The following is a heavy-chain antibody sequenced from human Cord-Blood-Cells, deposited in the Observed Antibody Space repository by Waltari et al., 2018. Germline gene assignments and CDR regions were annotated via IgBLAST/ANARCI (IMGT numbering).Heavy chain of an antibody. D-gene: IGHD3-10*01. CDR3: ARFPFGLWYGMDV. Sequence: VQLVQSGAEVTKPGAPGKVPCKASGYLFPSHESHWSGKATGQGLEWMGWMNPNSGNTGYAQKFQGRVTITRNTSISTAYMELSSLRSEDTAVYYCARFPFGLWYGMDVWGQGTTVTVSS. V-gene: IGHV1-8*03. J-gene: IGHJ6*02. CDR2: MNPNSGNT. CDR1: GYLFPSHE.